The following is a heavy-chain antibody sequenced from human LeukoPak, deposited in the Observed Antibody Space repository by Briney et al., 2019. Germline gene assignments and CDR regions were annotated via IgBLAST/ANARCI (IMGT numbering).Heavy chain of an antibody. Sequence: ASVKVSCKASGYTFTSYDINWVRQATGQGLEWMGWMNPNRGNTGYAQQFQGRVTMTTNTSISTAYMELSSLRSEDTAVYYCARGLITFGRVIAESGAVSTRDYWGQGTLVTVSS. V-gene: IGHV1-8*01. CDR3: ARGLITFGRVIAESGAVSTRDY. CDR1: GYTFTSYD. CDR2: MNPNRGNT. J-gene: IGHJ4*02. D-gene: IGHD3-16*02.